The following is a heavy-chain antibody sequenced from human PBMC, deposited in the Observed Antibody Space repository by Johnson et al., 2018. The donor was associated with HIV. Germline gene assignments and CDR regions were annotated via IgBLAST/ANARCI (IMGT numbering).Heavy chain of an antibody. CDR1: GLTFSSYA. J-gene: IGHJ3*02. Sequence: MMLVESGGGLVQPGGSLRLSCAASGLTFSSYAMSWVRQAPGKGLEWVSVIYSGGSTYYADSVKGRFTISRDNSKNTLYLQMNSLRAEDTAVYYCARDRGLDAFDIWGQGTMVTVSS. CDR3: ARDRGLDAFDI. CDR2: IYSGGST. V-gene: IGHV3-66*01. D-gene: IGHD3-10*01.